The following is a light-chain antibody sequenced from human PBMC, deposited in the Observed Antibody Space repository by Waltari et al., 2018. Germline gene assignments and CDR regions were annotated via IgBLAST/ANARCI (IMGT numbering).Light chain of an antibody. CDR1: SSNIGAGHD. J-gene: IGLJ3*02. V-gene: IGLV1-40*01. CDR2: GNN. CDR3: QSFDSNVRGGVV. Sequence: QSILTQPTSVSGAPGQRVTISCTGSSSNIGAGHDVHWYQAFPGTAPKLLIYGNNNLPSGVPYRFSGSKSGSSASLAINGLQAEDEADYYCQSFDSNVRGGVVFGGGTKVTVL.